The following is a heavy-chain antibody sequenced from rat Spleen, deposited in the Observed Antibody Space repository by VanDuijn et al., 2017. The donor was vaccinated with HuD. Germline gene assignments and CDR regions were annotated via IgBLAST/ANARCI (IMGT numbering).Heavy chain of an antibody. V-gene: IGHV5-22*01. CDR1: GFTFSNYD. CDR2: ISYDGSST. CDR3: ARPDNIYYVMDA. Sequence: EVQLVESGGGLVQPGRSMKLSCAASGFTFSNYDMAWVRQAPTKGLEWVASISYDGSSTYYRDSVKGRFTISRDNAKSTLYLQMDSLRSEDTATYYCARPDNIYYVMDAWGQGASVTASS. D-gene: IGHD1-10*01. J-gene: IGHJ4*01.